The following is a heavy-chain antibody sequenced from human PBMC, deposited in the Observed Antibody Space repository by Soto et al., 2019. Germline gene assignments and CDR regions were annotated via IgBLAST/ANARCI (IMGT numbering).Heavy chain of an antibody. CDR3: ARAGVGWTTVTTYNWFDP. CDR2: ISYDGSNK. D-gene: IGHD4-17*01. V-gene: IGHV3-30-3*01. J-gene: IGHJ5*02. CDR1: GFTFSSYA. Sequence: QVQLVESGGGVVQPGRSLRLSCAASGFTFSSYAMQWVRQAPGKGLEWGAVISYDGSNKYYADSVKGRFTISRDNSKNTLYLQMNSLRAEDTAVYYCARAGVGWTTVTTYNWFDPWVQGTLVTVSS.